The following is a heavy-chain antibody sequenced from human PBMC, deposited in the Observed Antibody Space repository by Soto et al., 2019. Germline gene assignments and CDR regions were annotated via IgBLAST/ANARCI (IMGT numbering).Heavy chain of an antibody. J-gene: IGHJ4*02. CDR1: GFPFSSYE. CDR2: ISSSGSTI. V-gene: IGHV3-48*03. D-gene: IGHD3-22*01. Sequence: GGSLRLSCAASGFPFSSYEMNWVRQAPGKGLEWVSYISSSGSTIYYADSVKGRFTISRDNAKNSLYLQMNSLRAEDTAVYYCARYPSGLIVVNYYFDYWGQGTMVTVSS. CDR3: ARYPSGLIVVNYYFDY.